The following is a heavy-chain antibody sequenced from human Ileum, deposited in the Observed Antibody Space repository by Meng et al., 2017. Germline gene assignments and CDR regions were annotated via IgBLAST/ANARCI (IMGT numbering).Heavy chain of an antibody. CDR3: ASGTPGRSYCDY. CDR2: FVNYVDT. CDR1: GYTFGSYG. Sequence: VTLLQPGLEVKKPGAPVRVSCKASGYTFGSYGICWVRQAPGQGLEWMGWFVNYVDTYPAPKFQGRVTMTTDTHTNTALMELRSLTSDDTAVYYCASGTPGRSYCDYWGQGTLVTVSS. J-gene: IGHJ4*02. D-gene: IGHD2-15*01. V-gene: IGHV1-18*01.